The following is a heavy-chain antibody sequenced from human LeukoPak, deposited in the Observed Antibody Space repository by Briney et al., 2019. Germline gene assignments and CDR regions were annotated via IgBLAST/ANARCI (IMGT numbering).Heavy chain of an antibody. Sequence: SETLSLTCTVSGGSISSGSYYWSWIRQPAGKGLEWIGRIYTSGSTNYNPSLKSRVTISVDTSKNQSSLKLSSVTAADTAVYYCARGFDGGVAPARLDYWGQGTLVTVSS. V-gene: IGHV4-61*02. CDR3: ARGFDGGVAPARLDY. CDR2: IYTSGST. J-gene: IGHJ4*02. D-gene: IGHD2-15*01. CDR1: GGSISSGSYY.